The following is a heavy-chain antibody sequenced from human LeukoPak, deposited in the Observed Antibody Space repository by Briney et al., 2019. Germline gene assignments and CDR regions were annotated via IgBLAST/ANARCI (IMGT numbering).Heavy chain of an antibody. J-gene: IGHJ6*02. CDR3: AGTRGGSGSYSPGYYGMDV. CDR2: IYYSGST. CDR1: GGSISSYY. V-gene: IGHV4-59*08. D-gene: IGHD3-10*01. Sequence: SETLSLTCTVSGGSISSYYWSWIRQPPGKGLEWIGYIYYSGSTNYNPSLKSRVTISVDASKNQFSLKLSSVTAADTAVYYCAGTRGGSGSYSPGYYGMDVWGQGTTVTVSS.